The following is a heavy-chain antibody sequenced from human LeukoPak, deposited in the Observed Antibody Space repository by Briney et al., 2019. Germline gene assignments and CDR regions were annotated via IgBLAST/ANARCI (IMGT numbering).Heavy chain of an antibody. CDR1: GGSISSGGYY. CDR3: ARVWYSSSCFDY. J-gene: IGHJ4*02. CDR2: IYYSGST. D-gene: IGHD6-13*01. V-gene: IGHV4-30-4*08. Sequence: SETLSLTCTVSGGSISSGGYYWRWLRPPPGKGLEWIVYIYYSGSTYYNPSFKSRVTISVDTSKNQFSLKLSSVTAADTAVYYCARVWYSSSCFDYWGQGTLVTVSS.